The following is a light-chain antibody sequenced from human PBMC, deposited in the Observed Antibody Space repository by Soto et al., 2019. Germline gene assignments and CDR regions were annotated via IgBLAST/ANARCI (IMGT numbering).Light chain of an antibody. CDR1: SSDVGGYNY. CDR3: XSYTSSSTRYV. CDR2: XVS. Sequence: QSALTQPASVSGSPGQSITISCTGTSSDVGGYNYVSWYQQHPGKAPKLMIYXVSNXXSGVSNRFXGSKSGNTXSXTIXGXXXXXXXXXYCXSYTSSSTRYVFGTGTKLTVL. J-gene: IGLJ1*01. V-gene: IGLV2-14*01.